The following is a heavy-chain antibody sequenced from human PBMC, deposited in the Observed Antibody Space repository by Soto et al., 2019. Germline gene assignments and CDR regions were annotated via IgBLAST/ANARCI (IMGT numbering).Heavy chain of an antibody. D-gene: IGHD3-9*01. V-gene: IGHV3-23*01. CDR2: ISSDGDLR. J-gene: IGHJ4*02. Sequence: VHLLGSGGDLVQPGGFLRLSCEVSGFTFNNFAMSWVRQSPGKGLEWVSTISSDGDLRHYAESVKGRFTISRDNSKSSLFLQMNSLRAEDTALYFCAKVRQRFLDILTGATNFDSWGQGTLVTVSS. CDR3: AKVRQRFLDILTGATNFDS. CDR1: GFTFNNFA.